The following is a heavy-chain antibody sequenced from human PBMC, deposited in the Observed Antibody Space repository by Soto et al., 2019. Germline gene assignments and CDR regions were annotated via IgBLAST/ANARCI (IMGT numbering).Heavy chain of an antibody. V-gene: IGHV3-9*02. J-gene: IGHJ4*02. CDR2: ISSNSATI. CDR3: VKDMKWGGMTTIHYFDS. Sequence: DVQLVESGGGLVQPGRSLRLSCVASGFIADDYAMHWVRQAPGKGLEWVSGISSNSATINYADSVKGRFTISRDNAKNSLFLQTNILRPEDTAFFYCVKDMKWGGMTTIHYFDSWGQGTLVTVSS. CDR1: GFIADDYA. D-gene: IGHD4-17*01.